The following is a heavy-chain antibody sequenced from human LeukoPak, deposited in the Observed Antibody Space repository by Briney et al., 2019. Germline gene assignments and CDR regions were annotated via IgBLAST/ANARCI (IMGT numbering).Heavy chain of an antibody. Sequence: PSETLSLTCTVSGGSISSYYWSWIRQPPGKGLEWIGEINHSGSTNYNPSLKSRVTISVDTSKNQFSLKLSSVTAAHTAVYYCARLIAAAGPYYYYYMDVWGKGTTVTISS. CDR1: GGSISSYY. D-gene: IGHD6-13*01. V-gene: IGHV4-34*01. CDR2: INHSGST. J-gene: IGHJ6*03. CDR3: ARLIAAAGPYYYYYMDV.